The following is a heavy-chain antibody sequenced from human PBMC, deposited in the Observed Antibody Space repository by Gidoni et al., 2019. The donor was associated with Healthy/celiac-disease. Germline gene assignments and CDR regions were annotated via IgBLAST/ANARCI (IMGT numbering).Heavy chain of an antibody. CDR2: ISYDGSNK. V-gene: IGHV3-30*03. Sequence: SYGMHWVRQAPGKGLEWVAVISYDGSNKYYADSVKGRFTISRDNSKNTLYLQMNSLRAEDTAVYYCARDGRVGLAVALPIVYWGQGTLVTVSS. CDR1: SYG. D-gene: IGHD6-19*01. CDR3: ARDGRVGLAVALPIVY. J-gene: IGHJ4*02.